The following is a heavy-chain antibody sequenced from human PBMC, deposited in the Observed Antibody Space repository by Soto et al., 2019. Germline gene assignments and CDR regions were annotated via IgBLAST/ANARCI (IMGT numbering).Heavy chain of an antibody. D-gene: IGHD7-27*01. CDR1: GYTFTNFG. CDR2: ISAYNGNT. V-gene: IGHV1-18*01. J-gene: IGHJ4*02. CDR3: ARVGTPIDY. Sequence: QVQLVQSGAEVKKPGASVKVSCKASGYTFTNFGISWVRQAPGQGLEWMGWISAYNGNTNYAQNSQGRVTMTTDTSRSTAYRELRSLRSDDTAVYYCARVGTPIDYWGQGTLVTVSS.